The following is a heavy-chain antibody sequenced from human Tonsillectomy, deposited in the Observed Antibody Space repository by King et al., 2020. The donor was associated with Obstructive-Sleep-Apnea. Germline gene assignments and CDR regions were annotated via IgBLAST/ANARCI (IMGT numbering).Heavy chain of an antibody. CDR3: ARLLAGIAVAGSYFDY. J-gene: IGHJ4*02. D-gene: IGHD6-19*01. CDR1: GYSFTSYC. Sequence: VQLVESGAEVKKPGESLKISCKGSGYSFTSYCSGWVRQMPGKCLEWMGIIYPGDSDTRSSPSFQGQVTISADKSLSTAYRQWSSLNISDTAMYYCARLLAGIAVAGSYFDYWGQGTLVTVSS. CDR2: IYPGDSDT. V-gene: IGHV5-51*01.